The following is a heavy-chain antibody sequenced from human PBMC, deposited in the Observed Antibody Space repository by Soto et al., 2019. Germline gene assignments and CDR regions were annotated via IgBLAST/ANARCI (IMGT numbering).Heavy chain of an antibody. CDR3: ARAYYRGMDV. V-gene: IGHV3-7*05. CDR2: IKQDGREK. Sequence: EVRLVESGGGLVQPGGSLRLSCAASGFTFNNYEMIWVRQAPGKGLEWVANIKQDGREKYYVDSVKGRFTISSDNAKDSLYLQMNSLRVEDTAVYYCARAYYRGMDVWGLGTTVTVSS. J-gene: IGHJ6*02. CDR1: GFTFNNYE. D-gene: IGHD3-10*01.